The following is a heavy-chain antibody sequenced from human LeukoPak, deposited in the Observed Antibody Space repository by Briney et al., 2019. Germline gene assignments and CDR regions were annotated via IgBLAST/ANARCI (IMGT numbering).Heavy chain of an antibody. CDR2: IYYGGST. Sequence: PSETLSLTCTVSGGSISSSSYYWGWIRQPPGKGLEWIGSIYYGGSTYYNPSLKSRVTISVDTSRNQFSLKLSPVTAADTAVYYCARRSPAILFDSWGQGTLVTVSS. V-gene: IGHV4-39*01. CDR1: GGSISSSSYY. D-gene: IGHD2-21*02. CDR3: ARRSPAILFDS. J-gene: IGHJ4*02.